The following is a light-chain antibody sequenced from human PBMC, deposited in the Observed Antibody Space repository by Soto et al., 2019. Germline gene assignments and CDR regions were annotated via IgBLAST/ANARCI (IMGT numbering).Light chain of an antibody. CDR2: GAF. J-gene: IGKJ5*01. CDR3: QQRNIWPPVT. V-gene: IGKV3-11*01. Sequence: EIVMTQSPVTLSESPGERATLSCRASPSVTNYLAWYQQKPGQPPRLLIYGAFNRAAGIPARFSGSGSGTDFTLTISSLEPEDSAVYYCQQRNIWPPVTFGQGIRLEVK. CDR1: PSVTNY.